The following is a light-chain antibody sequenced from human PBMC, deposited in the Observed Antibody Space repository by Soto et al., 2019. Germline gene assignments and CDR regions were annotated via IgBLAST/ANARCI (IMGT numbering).Light chain of an antibody. J-gene: IGKJ4*01. V-gene: IGKV3-11*01. Sequence: EIVMTQSPATLSVSPGERATLSCRASQSVRTYLAWYQQKPGQAPRLLIYDASNRATDIPDRFSGSGSGTDFTLTISSLDPEDFAVYYCHQRSKWPLTFGGGTKV. CDR2: DAS. CDR3: HQRSKWPLT. CDR1: QSVRTY.